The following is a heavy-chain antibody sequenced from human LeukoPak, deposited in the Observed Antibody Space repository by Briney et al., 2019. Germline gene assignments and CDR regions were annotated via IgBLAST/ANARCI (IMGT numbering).Heavy chain of an antibody. J-gene: IGHJ4*02. CDR2: ISGSSGST. CDR1: GFTFSSYA. Sequence: GGSLRLSCAASGFTFSSYAMSWVRQAPGKGLEWVSGISGSSGSTYYADSVKGRFTISRDNSKNTLYLQMNSLRAEGTAVYYCASSGGSDSSSDYWGQGTLVTVSS. CDR3: ASSGGSDSSSDY. V-gene: IGHV3-23*01. D-gene: IGHD6-6*01.